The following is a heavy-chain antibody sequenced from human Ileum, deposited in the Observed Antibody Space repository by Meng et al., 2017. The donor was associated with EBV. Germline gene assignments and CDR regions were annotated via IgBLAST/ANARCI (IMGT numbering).Heavy chain of an antibody. CDR2: IYHNGGT. D-gene: IGHD3-16*01. CDR1: GGSITERNS. V-gene: IGHV4-4*02. CDR3: ARDFGPHQLWY. Sequence: QLQGPGPGLVTPSGTRSLTCAVSGGSITERNSWSWVRQPPGQGLEWIGEIYHNGGTNYNPSLKSRVTISVDKSKNEISLKLSSVTAADTAVYYCARDFGPHQLWYWGQGTLVTVSS. J-gene: IGHJ4*02.